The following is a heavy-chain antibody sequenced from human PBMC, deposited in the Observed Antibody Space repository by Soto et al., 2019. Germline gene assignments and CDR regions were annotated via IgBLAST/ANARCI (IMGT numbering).Heavy chain of an antibody. CDR3: ARHRVPSVYDPIPGCFDS. CDR2: IYPYGGST. V-gene: IGHV4-59*08. Sequence: SETLSLTCSVPGDSLGTFYWSWIRQPPGKGPEWVGYIYPYGGSTSYNPSLKSRVTMSADTSKNQFSLRLNSVTAADTAVYSCARHRVPSVYDPIPGCFDSWGQGILVTVSS. J-gene: IGHJ4*02. CDR1: GDSLGTFY. D-gene: IGHD5-12*01.